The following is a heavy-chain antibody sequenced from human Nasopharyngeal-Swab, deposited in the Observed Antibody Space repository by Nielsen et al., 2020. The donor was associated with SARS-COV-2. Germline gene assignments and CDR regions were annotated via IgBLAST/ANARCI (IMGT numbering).Heavy chain of an antibody. D-gene: IGHD2-15*01. V-gene: IGHV1-8*01. Sequence: ASVKVSCKASGYTFTSYDINWVRHATGQGLEWMGWMNPNSGNTGYAQKFQGRVTMTRDTSISTAYMELSRLRSDDTAVYYCARHPGYCSGGSCYSEYYYYGMDVWGQGTTVTVSS. CDR2: MNPNSGNT. CDR3: ARHPGYCSGGSCYSEYYYYGMDV. CDR1: GYTFTSYD. J-gene: IGHJ6*02.